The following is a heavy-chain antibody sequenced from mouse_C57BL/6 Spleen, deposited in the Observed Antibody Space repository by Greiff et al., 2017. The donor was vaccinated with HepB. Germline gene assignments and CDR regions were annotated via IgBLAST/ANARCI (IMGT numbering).Heavy chain of an antibody. D-gene: IGHD2-2*01. V-gene: IGHV1-64*01. J-gene: IGHJ4*01. CDR2: IHPNSGST. CDR3: ARLEVCGYDRMDY. CDR1: GYTFTSYW. Sequence: QVQLQQPGAELVKPGASVKLSCKASGYTFTSYWMHWVKQRPGQGLEWIGMIHPNSGSTNYNEKFKSKATLTVDKSSSTAYMQLSSLTSEDSAVYYCARLEVCGYDRMDYWGQGTSVTVSS.